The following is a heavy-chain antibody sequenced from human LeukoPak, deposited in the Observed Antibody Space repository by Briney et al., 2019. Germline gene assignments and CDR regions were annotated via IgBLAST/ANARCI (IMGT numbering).Heavy chain of an antibody. D-gene: IGHD3-22*01. CDR1: GGSISSSSYY. CDR3: ARLDTIIVVVSPDAFDI. CDR2: IYYSGST. V-gene: IGHV4-39*01. Sequence: PSETLSLTCTVSGGSISSSSYYWGWIRQPPGKGLEWIGSIYYSGSTYYNPSLKSRVTISVDTSKNQFSLKLSSVTAADTAVYYCARLDTIIVVVSPDAFDIWGQGTMVTVSS. J-gene: IGHJ3*02.